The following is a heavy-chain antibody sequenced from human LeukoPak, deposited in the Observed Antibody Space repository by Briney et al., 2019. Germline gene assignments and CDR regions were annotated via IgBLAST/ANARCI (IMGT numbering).Heavy chain of an antibody. CDR1: GGSISSSSYY. J-gene: IGHJ4*02. Sequence: PSETLSLTCTVSGGSISSSSYYWGWIRQPPGKGLEWIGSIYYSGSTYYNPSLKSRVTISVDTSKNQFSLKLSSVTAADTAVYYCARGTTRITMIVVVRDFDYWGQGTLVTVSS. CDR2: IYYSGST. D-gene: IGHD3-22*01. V-gene: IGHV4-39*07. CDR3: ARGTTRITMIVVVRDFDY.